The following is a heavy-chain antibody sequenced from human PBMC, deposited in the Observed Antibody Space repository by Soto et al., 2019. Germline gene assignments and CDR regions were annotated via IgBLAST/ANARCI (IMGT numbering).Heavy chain of an antibody. Sequence: GGSLRLSCAASGFTFSSYAMSWVRQAPGKGLEWVSAISGSGGSTYYADSVKGRFTISRDNSKNTLYLQMNSLRAEDTAVYYCAKGEYCSGGSCFRRSIYYYYGMDVWGQGTTVTVSS. CDR3: AKGEYCSGGSCFRRSIYYYYGMDV. J-gene: IGHJ6*02. D-gene: IGHD2-15*01. CDR1: GFTFSSYA. V-gene: IGHV3-23*01. CDR2: ISGSGGST.